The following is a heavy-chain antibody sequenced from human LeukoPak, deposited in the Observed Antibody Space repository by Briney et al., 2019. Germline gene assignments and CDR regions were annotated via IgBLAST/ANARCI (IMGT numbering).Heavy chain of an antibody. Sequence: SVKVSCKASGGTFSSYAISWVRQAPGQGLEWMGGISPIFGTANYAQKFQGRVTITADESTSTAYMELSSLRSEDTAVYYCARDLYRIVVVPHYFDYWGQGTLVTVSS. J-gene: IGHJ4*02. D-gene: IGHD3-22*01. CDR3: ARDLYRIVVVPHYFDY. CDR1: GGTFSSYA. V-gene: IGHV1-69*13. CDR2: ISPIFGTA.